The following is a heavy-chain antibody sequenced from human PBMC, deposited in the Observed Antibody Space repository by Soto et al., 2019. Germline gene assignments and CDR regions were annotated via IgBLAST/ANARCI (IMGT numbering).Heavy chain of an antibody. J-gene: IGHJ5*02. CDR1: GFTFSSYA. CDR3: AKDNARWNDEMDWFDP. D-gene: IGHD1-1*01. CDR2: ISGSGGST. V-gene: IGHV3-23*01. Sequence: EVQLLESGGGLVQPGGSLRLSCAASGFTFSSYAMSWVRQAPGKGLEWVSAISGSGGSTYYADSVKGRFTISRDNSKNTLYLQMNSLRAEDTAVYYCAKDNARWNDEMDWFDPWGQGTLVTVSS.